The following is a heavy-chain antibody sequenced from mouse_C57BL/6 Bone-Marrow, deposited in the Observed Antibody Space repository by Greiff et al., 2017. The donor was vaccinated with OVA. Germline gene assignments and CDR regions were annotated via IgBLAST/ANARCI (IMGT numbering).Heavy chain of an antibody. CDR1: GYTFTSYW. V-gene: IGHV1-7*01. J-gene: IGHJ3*01. D-gene: IGHD2-1*01. Sequence: QVQLKQSGAELAKPGASVKLSCKASGYTFTSYWMHWVKQRPGQGLEWIGYINPSSGYTKYNQKFKDKATLTADKSSSTAYMQLSSLTYEDSAVDYCARIYYGNPAWFAYWGQGTLVTVSA. CDR2: INPSSGYT. CDR3: ARIYYGNPAWFAY.